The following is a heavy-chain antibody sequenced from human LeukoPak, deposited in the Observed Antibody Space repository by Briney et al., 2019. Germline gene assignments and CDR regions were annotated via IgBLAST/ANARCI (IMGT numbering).Heavy chain of an antibody. Sequence: SETLSLTCAVYGGSFSGYYWSWIRQPPGKGLEWIGEINHSGSTNYNPSLKGRVTISVDTSKNQFSLKLSSVTAADTAVYYCAREEDHSNSGYWYFDLWGRGTLVTVSS. V-gene: IGHV4-34*01. CDR3: AREEDHSNSGYWYFDL. D-gene: IGHD4-11*01. CDR1: GGSFSGYY. J-gene: IGHJ2*01. CDR2: INHSGST.